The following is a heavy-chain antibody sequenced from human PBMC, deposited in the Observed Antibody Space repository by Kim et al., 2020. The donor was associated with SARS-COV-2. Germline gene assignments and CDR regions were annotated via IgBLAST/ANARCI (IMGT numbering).Heavy chain of an antibody. D-gene: IGHD6-19*01. Sequence: PHLKRRVTRSEDTSKNQFSLKRSSVTAADTAVYYCARHPYSSGWWAPEDYWGQGTLVTVSS. J-gene: IGHJ4*02. CDR3: ARHPYSSGWWAPEDY. V-gene: IGHV4-39*01.